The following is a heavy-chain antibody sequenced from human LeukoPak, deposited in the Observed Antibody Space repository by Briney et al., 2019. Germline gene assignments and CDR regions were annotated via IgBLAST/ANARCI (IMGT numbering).Heavy chain of an antibody. CDR1: GSRFTSYW. D-gene: IGHD2-21*02. CDR3: ARGRVQCGGDCSTIDY. CDR2: IYPGDSDT. V-gene: IGHV5-51*01. Sequence: GASLKISCKGSGSRFTSYWIGWVRQMPGKGLEGMGIIYPGDSDTRYSPSFQGQVTISADKSISTAYLQWSSLKASDTAMYYCARGRVQCGGDCSTIDYWGQGTLVTVSS. J-gene: IGHJ4*02.